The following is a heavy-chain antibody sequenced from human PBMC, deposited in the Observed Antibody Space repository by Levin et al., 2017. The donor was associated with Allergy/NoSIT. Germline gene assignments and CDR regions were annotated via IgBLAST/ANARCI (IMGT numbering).Heavy chain of an antibody. Sequence: GGSLRLSCAASVFTLKTYGMHWVRQAPGKGLEWVAVISYDGSNKYYADTVKGRFTISRDNSKNTLYLQMNSLRAEDTAMYYCAKEGETYGSGSYIDYWGQGTLVTVSS. CDR1: VFTLKTYG. CDR2: ISYDGSNK. CDR3: AKEGETYGSGSYIDY. J-gene: IGHJ4*02. D-gene: IGHD3-10*01. V-gene: IGHV3-30*18.